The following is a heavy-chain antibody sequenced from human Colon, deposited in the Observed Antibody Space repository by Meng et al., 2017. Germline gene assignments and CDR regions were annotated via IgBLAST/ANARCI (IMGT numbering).Heavy chain of an antibody. J-gene: IGHJ4*02. D-gene: IGHD1-26*01. CDR3: ARDHMGSLDY. Sequence: QAQLPASGPGLVRPSETLSLICSVSGGSVSSAGYQWSWIRQPPGKGLEWIGYASTNYNPSLKSRVTISVDTSKNQFSLRLTSVTAADTAVYYCARDHMGSLDYWGQGILVTVSS. V-gene: IGHV4-61*08. CDR2: AST. CDR1: GGSVSSAGYQ.